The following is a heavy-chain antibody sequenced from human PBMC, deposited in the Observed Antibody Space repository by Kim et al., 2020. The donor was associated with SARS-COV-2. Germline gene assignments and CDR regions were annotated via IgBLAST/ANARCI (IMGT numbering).Heavy chain of an antibody. Sequence: ASVKVSCKAFGYTFRTSAMTWVRQAPGQGLEWMGWINTYTGDTRYAQRLQGRVTVTTDTSTSTAYMELRSLKSDDTAVYYCARPRDLYNDSWLALDLWGQGALVTVAS. V-gene: IGHV1-18*01. CDR2: INTYTGDT. CDR1: GYTFRTSA. J-gene: IGHJ5*02. CDR3: ARPRDLYNDSWLALDL. D-gene: IGHD6-13*01.